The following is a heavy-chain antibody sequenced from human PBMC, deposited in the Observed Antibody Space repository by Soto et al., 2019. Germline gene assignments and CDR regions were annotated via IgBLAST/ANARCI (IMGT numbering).Heavy chain of an antibody. Sequence: GASVKVSCKASGYTFTSYDINWVRQATGQGLEWMGWMNPNSGNTGYAQKFQGRVTMTRNTSISTAYMELSSLRSEDTAVYYCVKDNLHSGSYENWYFDLWGRGTLVTVSS. CDR2: MNPNSGNT. CDR3: VKDNLHSGSYENWYFDL. D-gene: IGHD1-26*01. J-gene: IGHJ2*01. V-gene: IGHV1-8*01. CDR1: GYTFTSYD.